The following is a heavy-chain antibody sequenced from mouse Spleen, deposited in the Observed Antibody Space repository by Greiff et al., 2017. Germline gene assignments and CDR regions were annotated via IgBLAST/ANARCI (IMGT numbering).Heavy chain of an antibody. CDR2: IDPANGNT. Sequence: DVKLVESGAELVKPGASVKLSCTASGFNIKDTYMHWVKQRPEQGLEWIGRIDPANGNTKYDPKFQGKATITADTSSNTAYLQLSSLTSEDTAVYYCATATGYWGQGTTLTVSS. J-gene: IGHJ2*01. V-gene: IGHV14-3*02. CDR1: GFNIKDTY. CDR3: ATATGY. D-gene: IGHD1-2*01.